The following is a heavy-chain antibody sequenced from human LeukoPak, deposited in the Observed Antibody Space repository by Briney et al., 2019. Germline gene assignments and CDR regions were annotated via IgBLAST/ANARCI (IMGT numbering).Heavy chain of an antibody. V-gene: IGHV3-30*18. CDR2: ISYDGSNK. CDR1: GFTFSSYG. D-gene: IGHD3-10*01. J-gene: IGHJ5*02. Sequence: GGSLRLSCAASGFTFSSYGMHWVRQAPGKGLEWVAVISYDGSNKNYADSVKGRFTNSRDNSKNTLYLQMNSLRAEDTAVYYCAKSIYGSGSLGVPWFDPWGQGTLVTVA. CDR3: AKSIYGSGSLGVPWFDP.